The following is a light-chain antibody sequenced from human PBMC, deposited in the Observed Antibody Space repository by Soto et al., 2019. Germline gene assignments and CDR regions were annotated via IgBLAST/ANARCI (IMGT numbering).Light chain of an antibody. J-gene: IGKJ4*02. CDR3: QQYSTSLT. V-gene: IGKV3-15*01. Sequence: EIFMTQSPATLSVSPGEKVILSCRASESVGSTLAWYQQKPGQAPRLLIRAASTRATGVPARFSGSGSGTEFTLTISSLQSEDFAVYYCQQYSTSLTFGGGTTLEIK. CDR2: AAS. CDR1: ESVGST.